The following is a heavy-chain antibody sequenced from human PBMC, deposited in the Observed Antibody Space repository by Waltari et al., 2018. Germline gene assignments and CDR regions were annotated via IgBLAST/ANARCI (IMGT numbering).Heavy chain of an antibody. Sequence: VRLDQWGTELVEPWETLSLTCAVYEGSFSAFFWSWVRQAPGKVLEWIGEINHGVKTDYNTSLKSRLFRSADPSKNQFSRMLSSVTAADTAVDYCVRSHCIGDSCFRYFDSWGQGTLVTVSS. D-gene: IGHD2-15*01. CDR2: INHGVKT. J-gene: IGHJ4*02. V-gene: IGHV4-34*01. CDR3: VRSHCIGDSCFRYFDS. CDR1: EGSFSAFF.